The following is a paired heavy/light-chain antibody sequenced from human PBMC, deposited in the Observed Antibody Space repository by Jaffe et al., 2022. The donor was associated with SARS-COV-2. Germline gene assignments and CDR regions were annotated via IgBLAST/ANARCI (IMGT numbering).Light chain of an antibody. V-gene: IGKV3-20*01. Sequence: EIVLTQSPDTLSLSPGERATLSCRASQGGKSKYLAWYQHKPGQAPRLLIYGASTRATGIPDRFSGSGSGTDFTLTISGLEPEDFAVYFCHLSNDFPSWTFGQGTKVEVK. CDR2: GAS. CDR1: QGGKSKY. CDR3: HLSNDFPSWT. J-gene: IGKJ1*01.
Heavy chain of an antibody. CDR3: ARYADGLGWFDP. CDR1: GGSISSGGFY. D-gene: IGHD3-9*01. Sequence: QVHLQESGPGLVKPSQTLSLTCTVSGGSISSGGFYWTWIRQHPGKDLEWIGYMHYRGSAYYNPSLKSRAALSVDTSKNQFSLRLSSVTAADTAVYFCARYADGLGWFDPWGQGTLVTVSS. J-gene: IGHJ5*02. V-gene: IGHV4-31*03. CDR2: MHYRGSA.